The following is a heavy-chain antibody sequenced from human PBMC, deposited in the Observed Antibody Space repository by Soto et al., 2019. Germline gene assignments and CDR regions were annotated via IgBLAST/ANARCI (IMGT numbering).Heavy chain of an antibody. V-gene: IGHV3-23*05. CDR2: IEISGRAT. J-gene: IGHJ4*02. Sequence: EVQLLESGGGLVQPGGSLRLSCIASGFSFSNYAMIWVRQAPGKGPEWVSSIEISGRATYYADAVKGRFTISRDDSKNAVYLQMNSLRGEDTAVYFCAKGDGGYFDPWGKGSLVTVSS. D-gene: IGHD3-16*01. CDR1: GFSFSNYA. CDR3: AKGDGGYFDP.